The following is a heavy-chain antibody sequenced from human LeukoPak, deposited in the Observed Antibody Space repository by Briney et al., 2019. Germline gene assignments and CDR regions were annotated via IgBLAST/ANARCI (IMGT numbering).Heavy chain of an antibody. CDR2: VRYDQSAT. D-gene: IGHD2-8*02. CDR3: ARNDVLVATSDY. V-gene: IGHV3-33*01. CDR1: GFNFSIYG. Sequence: GGSLRLSCAASGFNFSIYGMLWVRQAPGKGLEWVTFVRYDQSATVYADSVQGRFAISRDNAKNSLYLQMNTLGAEDTAVYYCARNDVLVATSDYWGQRTLVTVSS. J-gene: IGHJ4*02.